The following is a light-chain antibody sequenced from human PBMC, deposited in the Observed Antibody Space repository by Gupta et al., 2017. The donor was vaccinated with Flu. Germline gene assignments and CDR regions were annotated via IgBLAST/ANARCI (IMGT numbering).Light chain of an antibody. J-gene: IGLJ3*02. V-gene: IGLV1-44*01. CDR2: GKS. CDR3: AAWDDSLNSWV. CDR1: NSNIGSNT. Sequence: GTPGQRVTISCSGSNSNIGSNTVNWYQQLPETAPKLLIYGKSQRPSGVPDRFSGSRSGTSASLAIRGLQSEDEADYYCAAWDDSLNSWVFGGGTKLTVL.